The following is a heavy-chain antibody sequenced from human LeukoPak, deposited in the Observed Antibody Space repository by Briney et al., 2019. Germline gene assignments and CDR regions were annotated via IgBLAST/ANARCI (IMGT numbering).Heavy chain of an antibody. CDR1: GYTFTGYY. D-gene: IGHD3-10*01. Sequence: ASVKVSCKASGYTFTGYYMHWVRQAPGQGLEWMGWINTNTGNPTYAQGFTGRFVFSLDTSVSTAYLQISSLKAEDTAVYYCARGYYYGSGSYYNALSSYWGQGTLVTVSS. J-gene: IGHJ4*02. CDR3: ARGYYYGSGSYYNALSSY. CDR2: INTNTGNP. V-gene: IGHV7-4-1*02.